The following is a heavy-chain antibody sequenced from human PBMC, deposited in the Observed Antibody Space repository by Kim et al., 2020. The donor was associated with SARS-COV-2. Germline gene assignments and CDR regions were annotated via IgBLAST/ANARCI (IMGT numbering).Heavy chain of an antibody. CDR1: GFTFSSYA. D-gene: IGHD3-22*01. V-gene: IGHV3-23*01. Sequence: GGSLRLSCAASGFTFSSYAMSWVRQAPGKGLEWVSAISGSGGSTYYADSVKGRFTISRDNSKNTLYLQMNSLRAEDTAVYYCAKNFLGWWLLPIYFDYWGQGTLVTVSS. J-gene: IGHJ4*02. CDR2: ISGSGGST. CDR3: AKNFLGWWLLPIYFDY.